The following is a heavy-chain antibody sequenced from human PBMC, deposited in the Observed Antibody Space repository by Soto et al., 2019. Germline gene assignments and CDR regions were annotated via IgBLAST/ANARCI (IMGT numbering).Heavy chain of an antibody. CDR1: GYPFTTYY. J-gene: IGHJ4*02. CDR3: ATDDYGIFPY. D-gene: IGHD3-10*01. CDR2: IDPRSGGT. Sequence: ASVKVSCKVSGYPFTTYYIHWVRQAPGQGLEWMGWIDPRSGGTVYEQKFQGRVTMARDTSISTVYMDLSGLTSDDTALYYCATDDYGIFPYWGQGSLVTVSS. V-gene: IGHV1-2*02.